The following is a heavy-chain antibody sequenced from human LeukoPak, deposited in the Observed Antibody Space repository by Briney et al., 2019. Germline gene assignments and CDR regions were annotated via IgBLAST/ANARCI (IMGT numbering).Heavy chain of an antibody. CDR3: ARAIYDSSGYYYGHFQH. D-gene: IGHD3-22*01. J-gene: IGHJ1*01. CDR2: MNPNSGNT. V-gene: IGHV1-8*01. Sequence: ASVKVSCKASGYTFTSYDINWVRQATGQGLEWMGWMNPNSGNTGYAQKFQGRVTITAGKSTSTAYMELSSLRSEDTAVYYCARAIYDSSGYYYGHFQHWGQGTLVTVSS. CDR1: GYTFTSYD.